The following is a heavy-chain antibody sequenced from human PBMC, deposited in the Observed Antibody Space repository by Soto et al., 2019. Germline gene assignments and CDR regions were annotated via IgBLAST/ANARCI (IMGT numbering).Heavy chain of an antibody. CDR2: ISGSGGST. CDR3: AKDTDGRGWRGGVCDY. D-gene: IGHD1-26*01. J-gene: IGHJ4*02. Sequence: GVSLRLSCTASGCAFSSYAMRWGRQAPGKGLEWVSAISGSGGSTYYADSVKGRFTISRDNSKNTLYLQMNSLRAEDTAVYFWAKDTDGRGWRGGVCDYWGQGTLVTVSS. CDR1: GCAFSSYA. V-gene: IGHV3-23*01.